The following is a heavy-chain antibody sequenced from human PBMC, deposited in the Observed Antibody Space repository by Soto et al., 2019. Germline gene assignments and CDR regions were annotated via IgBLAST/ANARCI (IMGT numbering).Heavy chain of an antibody. J-gene: IGHJ4*02. Sequence: EVQLVESGGGLVQPGRSLRLSCAASGFTFDDYAMHWVRQAPGKGLEWVSGISWNSGSIGYADSVKGRFTISRDNAKNSLYLQMNSLRAEDTALYYCAKDEGYDYGDSPFDYWGQGTLVTVSS. D-gene: IGHD4-17*01. V-gene: IGHV3-9*01. CDR2: ISWNSGSI. CDR1: GFTFDDYA. CDR3: AKDEGYDYGDSPFDY.